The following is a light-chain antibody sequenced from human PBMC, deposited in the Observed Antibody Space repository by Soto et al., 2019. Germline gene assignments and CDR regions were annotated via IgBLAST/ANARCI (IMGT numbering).Light chain of an antibody. V-gene: IGLV4-69*01. CDR3: QTWGTGIQV. Sequence: QSVLTQSPSASASLGASVKLTCTLSSGHSYYVIAWHQQQPEKGPRYLMKVNSDGSHSKGDGIPDRFSGSSSGAERYLTISSLQSEDEADYYCQTWGTGIQVFGGGTKLTVL. CDR1: SGHSYYV. J-gene: IGLJ2*01. CDR2: VNSDGSH.